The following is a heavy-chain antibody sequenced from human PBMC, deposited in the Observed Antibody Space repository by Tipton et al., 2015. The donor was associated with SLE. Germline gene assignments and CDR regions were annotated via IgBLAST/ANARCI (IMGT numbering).Heavy chain of an antibody. J-gene: IGHJ4*02. CDR3: AKGVRYSPPDY. D-gene: IGHD3-9*01. CDR2: IYYSGST. CDR1: GGSISSYY. V-gene: IGHV4-59*12. Sequence: TLSLTCAVYGGSISSYYWSWIRQPPGKGLEWIGYIYYSGSTYYNPSLKSRVTISVDTSKNQFSLKLSSVTAADTAVYYCAKGVRYSPPDYWGQGTLVTVSS.